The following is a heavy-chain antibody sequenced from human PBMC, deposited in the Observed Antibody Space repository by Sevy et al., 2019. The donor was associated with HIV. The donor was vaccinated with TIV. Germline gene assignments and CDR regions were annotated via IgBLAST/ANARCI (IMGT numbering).Heavy chain of an antibody. CDR1: GFTFSDVW. CDR3: ATERWGSLDRTIFSLVPYFDN. Sequence: GGSLRLSCAASGFTFSDVWMSWVRQPPGKGLEWLGRIKSETDGGTTEYAAPVKGRFTITRDDSEDTLYLEMNSLKTDDTAVYYCATERWGSLDRTIFSLVPYFDNWGQGTLVTVSS. J-gene: IGHJ4*02. CDR2: IKSETDGGTT. V-gene: IGHV3-15*01. D-gene: IGHD3-3*02.